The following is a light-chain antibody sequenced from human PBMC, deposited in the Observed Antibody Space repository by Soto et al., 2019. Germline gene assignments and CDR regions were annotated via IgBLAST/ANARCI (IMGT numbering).Light chain of an antibody. V-gene: IGKV1-39*01. CDR1: QSISSY. CDR3: QQSYSTLGLT. J-gene: IGKJ4*01. Sequence: DIQMTQSPSSLSASVGDRVTITCRASQSISSYLNWYQHKPGKAPKLLIYAASSLQSGVPSRFSGSGSGTDFTLTTSSLQPEDFATYFCQQSYSTLGLTFGGGTKVDIK. CDR2: AAS.